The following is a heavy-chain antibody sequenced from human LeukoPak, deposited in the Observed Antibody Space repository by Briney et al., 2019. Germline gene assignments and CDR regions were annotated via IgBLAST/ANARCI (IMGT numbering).Heavy chain of an antibody. Sequence: PSETLSLTCTVSGGSISSSSYYWGWIRQPPGKGLEWIGSIYYSGSTYYNPSLKSRVTISVDTSKNQFSLKLSSVTAADTAVYYCARDLPLLSNPRPVAGPDYWGQGTLVTVSS. CDR3: ARDLPLLSNPRPVAGPDY. CDR2: IYYSGST. J-gene: IGHJ4*02. V-gene: IGHV4-39*02. D-gene: IGHD6-19*01. CDR1: GGSISSSSYY.